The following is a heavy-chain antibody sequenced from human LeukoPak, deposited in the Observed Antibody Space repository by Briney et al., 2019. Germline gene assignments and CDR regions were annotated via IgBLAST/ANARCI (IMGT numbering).Heavy chain of an antibody. J-gene: IGHJ5*02. D-gene: IGHD2-15*01. CDR2: IYYSGST. Sequence: SETLSLTCTVSGGSISSSSYFWGWIRQPPGKGLEWIGSIYYSGSTYYNPSLKSRVTISVDTSKNQFSLKLSSVTAADTAVYYCATMFYGSGRCQWFDPWGQGTLVTVSS. CDR3: ATMFYGSGRCQWFDP. V-gene: IGHV4-39*01. CDR1: GGSISSSSYF.